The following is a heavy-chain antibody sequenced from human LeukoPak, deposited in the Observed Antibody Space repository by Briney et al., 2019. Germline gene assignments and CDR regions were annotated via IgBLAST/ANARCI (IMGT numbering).Heavy chain of an antibody. D-gene: IGHD4-11*01. CDR2: IKQDGSEK. CDR1: GFTFSSYW. V-gene: IGHV3-7*01. Sequence: GGSLRLSCAASGFTFSSYWMSWVRQAPGKGLEWVANIKQDGSEKYYVDSVKGRFTISRDNAKNTLYLQMNSLRAEDTGVYHCVRDREVNYIYYHMDVWGKGTTVTVSS. J-gene: IGHJ6*03. CDR3: VRDREVNYIYYHMDV.